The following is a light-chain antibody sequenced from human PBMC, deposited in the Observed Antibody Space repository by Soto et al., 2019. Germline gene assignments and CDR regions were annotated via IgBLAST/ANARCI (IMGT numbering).Light chain of an antibody. CDR2: GAS. V-gene: IGKV3-15*01. J-gene: IGKJ1*01. CDR3: QHYNNWPPWT. CDR1: QSVSSKF. Sequence: EIVLTQSPGTLSLSPGERAALSCRASQSVSSKFLAWYQQKPGQAPRLLIYGASTRATGIPARFSGSGSGTEFTLTISSLQSEDFAVYYCQHYNNWPPWTFGQGTKVDI.